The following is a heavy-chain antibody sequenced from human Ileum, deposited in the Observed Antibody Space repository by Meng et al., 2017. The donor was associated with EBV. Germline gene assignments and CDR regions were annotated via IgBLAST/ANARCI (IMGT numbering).Heavy chain of an antibody. J-gene: IGHJ4*02. CDR3: AKNGEKYFEY. Sequence: QVLLQESGPRLGNPTGILSLTCAVSGGSISVINWWSWVRQSPEKGLEWIGEMSDSGITHYNPSLKSRVTISADKSNNQFSLKLTSVTSADTAVYFCAKNGEKYFEYWGQGTLVTVSS. CDR2: MSDSGIT. CDR1: GGSISVINW. V-gene: IGHV4-4*01.